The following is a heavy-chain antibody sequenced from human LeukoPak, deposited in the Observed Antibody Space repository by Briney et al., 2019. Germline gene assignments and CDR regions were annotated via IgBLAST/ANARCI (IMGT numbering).Heavy chain of an antibody. CDR3: VRGYSYGNFVYAFDI. D-gene: IGHD5-18*01. CDR1: GGSISGYY. CDR2: IFYSGNT. J-gene: IGHJ3*02. V-gene: IGHV4-59*08. Sequence: SETLSLTCTVSGGSISGYYWNWIRQPPGKGLEWIGYIFYSGNTNYNPSLKSRLTISVDTSKNHFSLKLSSVTAADTAVYYCVRGYSYGNFVYAFDIWGQGTTVTVSS.